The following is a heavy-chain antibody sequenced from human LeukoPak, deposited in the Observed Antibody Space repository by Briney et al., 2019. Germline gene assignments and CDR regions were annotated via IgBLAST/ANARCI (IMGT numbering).Heavy chain of an antibody. V-gene: IGHV4-59*01. CDR2: IYYSGST. J-gene: IGHJ3*02. CDR3: AREGGSSTGHDASDI. Sequence: PSETLSLTCTVSGGSISSYYWSWIRQPPGKGLEWIGYIYYSGSTNYNPSLKSRVTISVDTSKNQFSLKLSSVTAADTAVYYCAREGGSSTGHDASDIWGQGTMVTVSS. D-gene: IGHD2-2*01. CDR1: GGSISSYY.